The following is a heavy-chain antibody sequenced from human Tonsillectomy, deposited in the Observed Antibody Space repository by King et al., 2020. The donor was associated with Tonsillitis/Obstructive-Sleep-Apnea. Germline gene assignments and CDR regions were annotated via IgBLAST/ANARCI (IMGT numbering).Heavy chain of an antibody. V-gene: IGHV3-13*04. J-gene: IGHJ4*02. D-gene: IGHD6-19*01. CDR3: ARGAHSTRAVAGNFDY. CDR1: GFTFSSYD. Sequence: QLVQSGGGLVQPGGSLRLSCAASGFTFSSYDMHWVRQATGKGLEWVSAIGTAGDTYYPGSVKGRFTISRENAKNSLYLQMNSLRAGDTAVYYCARGAHSTRAVAGNFDYWGQGTLVTVSS. CDR2: IGTAGDT.